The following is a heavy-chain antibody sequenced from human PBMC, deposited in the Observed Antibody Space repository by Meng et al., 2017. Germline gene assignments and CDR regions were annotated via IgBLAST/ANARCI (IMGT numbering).Heavy chain of an antibody. V-gene: IGHV3-30*16. Sequence: VQGVESGGAVVPPGRSLTLSCAASGFIFSNYEMHWVRQAPGKGLEWVACITKDGSRKYYLGSVRGRFTISRDNSKNTLYLEMNSLRSEDTALYYCARDFDYWGQGTLVTVSS. CDR3: ARDFDY. CDR1: GFIFSNYE. J-gene: IGHJ4*02. CDR2: ITKDGSRK.